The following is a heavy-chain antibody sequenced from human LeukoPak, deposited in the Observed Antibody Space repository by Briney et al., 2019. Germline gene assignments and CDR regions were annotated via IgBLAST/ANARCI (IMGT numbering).Heavy chain of an antibody. CDR1: GYTFTGYY. J-gene: IGHJ4*02. CDR3: GRGTWELPSTFDY. CDR2: INPNSGGT. D-gene: IGHD1-26*01. V-gene: IGHV1-2*04. Sequence: ASVKVSCKASGYTFTGYYMHWVRQAPGQGLEWMGWINPNSGGTNYAQKFQGWVTMTRDTSISTAYMELSRLRSDDTAVYYCGRGTWELPSTFDYWGQGTLVTVSS.